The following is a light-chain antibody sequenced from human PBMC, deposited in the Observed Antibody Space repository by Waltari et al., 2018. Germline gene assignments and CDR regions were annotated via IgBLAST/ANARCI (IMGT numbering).Light chain of an antibody. CDR2: DVS. Sequence: QSALTQPAAVSGSPGQSVTISCTGASSDIGRYDIVSWYQQHPGNAPKLVISDVSKRPSGVSDRFSGSKSGDTASLTISGLQFEGEADYYCCSYAGNYVWVFGGGTRLTVL. V-gene: IGLV2-23*02. J-gene: IGLJ3*02. CDR1: SSDIGRYDI. CDR3: CSYAGNYVWV.